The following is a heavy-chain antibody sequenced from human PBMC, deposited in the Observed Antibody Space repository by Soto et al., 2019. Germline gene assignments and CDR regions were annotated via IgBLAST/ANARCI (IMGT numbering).Heavy chain of an antibody. Sequence: ASVKVSCEASGYTFTGYYRHWVRQAPGQGLEWMGWINPNSGGTNYAQKFQGWVTMTRDTSISTAYMELSRLRSDDTAVYYCARARYSSSYDYWGQGTLVTVSS. CDR3: ARARYSSSYDY. V-gene: IGHV1-2*04. CDR1: GYTFTGYY. CDR2: INPNSGGT. D-gene: IGHD6-6*01. J-gene: IGHJ4*02.